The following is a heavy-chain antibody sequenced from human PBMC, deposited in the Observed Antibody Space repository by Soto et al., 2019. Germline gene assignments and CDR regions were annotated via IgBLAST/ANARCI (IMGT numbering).Heavy chain of an antibody. J-gene: IGHJ6*02. CDR2: TSAYKGNT. CDR1: GYTFTSYG. Sequence: QVQLVQSGAEVKKPGASVKVSCKASGYTFTSYGISWVRQAPGQGLEWMGWTSAYKGNTNYAQKLQGRVTMTTDTXTXXAYRELRSWRSDDTAVYYWARRQWLVGGYYYGMDVWGQGTTVTVSS. CDR3: ARRQWLVGGYYYGMDV. V-gene: IGHV1-18*01. D-gene: IGHD6-19*01.